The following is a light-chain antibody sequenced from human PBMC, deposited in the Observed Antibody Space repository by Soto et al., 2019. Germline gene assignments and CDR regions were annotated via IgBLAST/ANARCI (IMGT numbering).Light chain of an antibody. CDR2: GAS. Sequence: MVLAPSTGTLALSPGERAPLSCRPSQSVSSIYVAWYQQKPGQAPRLLIYGASSRATGIPDRFSGSGSGTDFTLTISRLEPEDFAVYYCQQYGSSPYTLGQGTKV. V-gene: IGKV3-20*01. J-gene: IGKJ2*01. CDR3: QQYGSSPYT. CDR1: QSVSSIY.